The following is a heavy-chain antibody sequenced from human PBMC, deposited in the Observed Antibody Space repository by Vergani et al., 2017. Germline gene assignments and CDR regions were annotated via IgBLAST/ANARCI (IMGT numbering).Heavy chain of an antibody. J-gene: IGHJ6*02. Sequence: QVQLVQSGAEVKKPGSSVKVSCKASGATFRSNTISWVRQVPGQGLEWMGRIIPVLGKTKYAQDFQGRLTITADTSTSTAYMELTSLRSQDTAVYYCATPLLRFSYYYYYGMDVWGQGTTVTVSS. CDR3: ATPLLRFSYYYYYGMDV. CDR1: GATFRSNT. CDR2: IIPVLGKT. V-gene: IGHV1-69*02. D-gene: IGHD5-12*01.